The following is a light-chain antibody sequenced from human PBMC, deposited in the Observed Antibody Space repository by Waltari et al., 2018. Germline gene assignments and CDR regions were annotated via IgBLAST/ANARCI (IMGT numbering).Light chain of an antibody. CDR2: YDS. Sequence: SYVLNQPPSVSVAPGKTARISCGGTSLGTKTVHWYQQKPGPAPVLVIHYDSGRPSGIPERFSGSTSGNTATLTIKWVEAGDEAEYFCQVWDFTQGVFGGGTKLTVL. CDR3: QVWDFTQGV. J-gene: IGLJ3*02. CDR1: SLGTKT. V-gene: IGLV3-21*04.